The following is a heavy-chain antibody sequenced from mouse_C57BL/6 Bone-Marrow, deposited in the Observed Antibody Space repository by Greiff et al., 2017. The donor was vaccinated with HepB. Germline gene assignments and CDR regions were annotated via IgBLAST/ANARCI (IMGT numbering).Heavy chain of an antibody. D-gene: IGHD2-4*01. CDR1: GFSLTSYG. Sequence: VQLQESGPGLVQPSQSLSITCTVSGFSLTSYGVHWVRQSPGKGLEWLGVIWRGGSTDYNAAFMSRLSITKDNSKSQVFFKMNSLQADDTTIYYCANDSLYYYAMDYWGQGTSVTVSS. CDR2: IWRGGST. V-gene: IGHV2-5*01. J-gene: IGHJ4*01. CDR3: ANDSLYYYAMDY.